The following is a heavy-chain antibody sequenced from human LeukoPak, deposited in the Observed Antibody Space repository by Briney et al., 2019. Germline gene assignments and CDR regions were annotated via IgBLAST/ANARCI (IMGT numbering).Heavy chain of an antibody. V-gene: IGHV3-23*01. CDR1: GFTFSSYA. CDR3: AKDRTTVTTPFDY. CDR2: ISGSGGST. D-gene: IGHD4-17*01. Sequence: QTGGSLRLSCAASGFTFSSYAMSWVRQAPGKGLEWVSVISGSGGSTYYADSVKGRFTISRDNSKNTLYLQMNSLRAEDMAVYYCAKDRTTVTTPFDYWGQGTLVTVSS. J-gene: IGHJ4*02.